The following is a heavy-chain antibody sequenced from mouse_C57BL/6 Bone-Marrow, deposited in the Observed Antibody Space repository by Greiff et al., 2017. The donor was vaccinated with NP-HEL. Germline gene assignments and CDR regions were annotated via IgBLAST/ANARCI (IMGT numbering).Heavy chain of an antibody. CDR3: ARDTIYYYGSSCYGDD. D-gene: IGHD1-1*01. CDR2: ISDGGSYT. J-gene: IGHJ2*01. Sequence: EVQVVESGGGLVKPGGSLKLSCAASGFTFSSYAMSWVRQTPEKRLEWVATISDGGSYTYYPDNVKGRFTISRDNAKNNLYLQMNHLKSEDTAMYYCARDTIYYYGSSCYGDDWGQGTTLTVSS. CDR1: GFTFSSYA. V-gene: IGHV5-4*01.